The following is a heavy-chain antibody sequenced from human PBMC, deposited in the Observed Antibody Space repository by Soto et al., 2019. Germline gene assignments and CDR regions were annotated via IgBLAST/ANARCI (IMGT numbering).Heavy chain of an antibody. Sequence: GGSLRLSCAASGFTFSSYGMHWVRQAPGKGLEWVAVISYDGSNKYYADSVKGRFTISRDTSKNTLYLQMNSLRAADTAVYYCARSPEATVTAFDYWGQGTLVTVSS. CDR3: ARSPEATVTAFDY. CDR2: ISYDGSNK. D-gene: IGHD4-17*01. V-gene: IGHV3-30*03. J-gene: IGHJ4*02. CDR1: GFTFSSYG.